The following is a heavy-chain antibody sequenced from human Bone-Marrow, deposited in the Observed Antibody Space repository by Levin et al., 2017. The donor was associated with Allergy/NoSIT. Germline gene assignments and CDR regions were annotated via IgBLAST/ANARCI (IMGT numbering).Heavy chain of an antibody. V-gene: IGHV3-33*01. CDR2: IWYDGSNK. CDR3: ARDLGGNPEYELYYYYGMDV. J-gene: IGHJ6*02. CDR1: GFTFSSYG. D-gene: IGHD4-23*01. Sequence: PGGSLRLSCAASGFTFSSYGMHWVRQAPGKGLEWVAVIWYDGSNKYYADSVKGRFTISRDNSKNTLYLQMNSLRAEDTAVYYCARDLGGNPEYELYYYYGMDVWGQGTTVTVSS.